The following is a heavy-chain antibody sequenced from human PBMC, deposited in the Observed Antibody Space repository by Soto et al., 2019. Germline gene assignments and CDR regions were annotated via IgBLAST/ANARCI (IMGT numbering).Heavy chain of an antibody. CDR1: GFTFSSYG. V-gene: IGHV3-33*01. CDR3: ARGLGDYYYGMDV. Sequence: QVQLVESGGGVVQPGRSLRLSCAASGFTFSSYGMHWVRQAPGKGLEWVAVIWYDGSNKYYADSVKGRFTISTDNSKNTLYLQMNSLRAEDTAVYYCARGLGDYYYGMDVWGQGDKVTLSS. D-gene: IGHD7-27*01. J-gene: IGHJ6*02. CDR2: IWYDGSNK.